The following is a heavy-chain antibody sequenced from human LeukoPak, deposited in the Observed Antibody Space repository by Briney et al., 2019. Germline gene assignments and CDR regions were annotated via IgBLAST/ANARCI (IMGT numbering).Heavy chain of an antibody. J-gene: IGHJ6*01. CDR3: ATEIKPVTIRGMYV. V-gene: IGHV1-24*01. CDR2: FDPDDGET. CDR1: GYTLTELS. Sequence: GASVKVSCKVSGYTLTELSMHWVRQAPANGLEWMGGFDPDDGETFYAQKFQGRVTMTEDTSTDTAYMELSSLRSEDTAVYYCATEIKPVTIRGMYVWGRGTTVTVSS. D-gene: IGHD4-11*01.